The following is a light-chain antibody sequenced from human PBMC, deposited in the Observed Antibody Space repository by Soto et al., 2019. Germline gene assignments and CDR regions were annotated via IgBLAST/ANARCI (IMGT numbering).Light chain of an antibody. J-gene: IGLJ2*01. CDR2: EVS. Sequence: QSALTQLPSASGSPGQSVTISCTGTSSDVGGYNYVSWYQQHPGKAPKLIIYEVSQRPSGVPDRFSGSKSGNTASLTVSGLQAEDEADYYCSSYAGSNNLGVFGGGTKLTVL. V-gene: IGLV2-8*01. CDR3: SSYAGSNNLGV. CDR1: SSDVGGYNY.